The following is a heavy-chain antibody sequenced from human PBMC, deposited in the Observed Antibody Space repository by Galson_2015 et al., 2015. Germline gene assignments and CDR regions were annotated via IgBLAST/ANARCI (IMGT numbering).Heavy chain of an antibody. Sequence: SLRLSRAASGFTFRIYFMNWVRQAPGKGLEWVSGMSGSGTGTSYADSVKGRFTISRDNSKNTLYLQMNSLRAEDTAVYYCARYACGNNCSARRFDYWGQGTLVTVSS. CDR1: GFTFRIYF. CDR2: MSGSGTGT. J-gene: IGHJ4*02. CDR3: ARYACGNNCSARRFDY. V-gene: IGHV3-23*01. D-gene: IGHD4-23*01.